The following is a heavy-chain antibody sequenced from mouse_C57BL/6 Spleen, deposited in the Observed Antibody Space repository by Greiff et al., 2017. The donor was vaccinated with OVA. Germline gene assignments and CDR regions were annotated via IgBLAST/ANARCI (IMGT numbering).Heavy chain of an antibody. CDR1: GYTFTSYW. CDR2: INPSSGYT. Sequence: QVQLQQSGAELAKPGASVKLSCKASGYTFTSYWMHWVKPRPGQGLEWIGYINPSSGYTKYNQKFKDKATLTADKSSSTAYMQLSSLTYDDSAVYYCAGYTTVGAMDNWGQGTSVTVSS. V-gene: IGHV1-7*01. D-gene: IGHD1-1*01. J-gene: IGHJ4*01. CDR3: AGYTTVGAMDN.